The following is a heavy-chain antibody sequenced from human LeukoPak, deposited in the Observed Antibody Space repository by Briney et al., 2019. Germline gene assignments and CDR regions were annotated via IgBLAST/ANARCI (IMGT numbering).Heavy chain of an antibody. V-gene: IGHV3-53*01. D-gene: IGHD6-13*01. CDR1: GFTVTRNY. CDR2: IYSGGST. CDR3: ARAFIIAAAGTTDY. J-gene: IGHJ4*02. Sequence: GRSLRLSCAPSGFTVTRNYISWVRHAPRKGLEWVSVIYSGGSTYYADSVEGRFTISRDNDKNSLYLQMDSLRADDTAVYYCARAFIIAAAGTTDYWGQGTLVTVSS.